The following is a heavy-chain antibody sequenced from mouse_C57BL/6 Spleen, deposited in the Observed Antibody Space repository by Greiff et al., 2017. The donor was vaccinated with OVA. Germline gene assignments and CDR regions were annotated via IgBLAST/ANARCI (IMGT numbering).Heavy chain of an antibody. Sequence: QVQLQQSGAELVMPGASVKLSCKASGYTFTSYWMHWVKQRPGQGLEWIGEIDPSDSYTNYNQKFKGKSTLTVDKSSSTAYMQLSSLTSEDSAVYYCARGGLRRRFDYWGQGTTLTVSS. CDR1: GYTFTSYW. V-gene: IGHV1-69*01. D-gene: IGHD2-2*01. CDR2: IDPSDSYT. J-gene: IGHJ2*01. CDR3: ARGGLRRRFDY.